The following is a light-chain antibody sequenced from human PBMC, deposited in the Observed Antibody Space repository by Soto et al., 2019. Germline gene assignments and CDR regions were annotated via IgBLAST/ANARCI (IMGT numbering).Light chain of an antibody. J-gene: IGLJ1*01. CDR1: SSDVGGYNS. V-gene: IGLV2-14*01. CDR3: SSFTSSMTNV. Sequence: QSALTQPASVSGSPGQSITISCTGTSSDVGGYNSVSWYQQHPGKAPKLILYDVTDRPSGVSYRFSGSKSGNTASLTISGLQAADEADYLCSSFTSSMTNVFGSGTKVTGL. CDR2: DVT.